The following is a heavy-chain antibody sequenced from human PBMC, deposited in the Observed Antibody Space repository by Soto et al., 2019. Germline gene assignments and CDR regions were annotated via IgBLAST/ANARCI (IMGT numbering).Heavy chain of an antibody. J-gene: IGHJ6*02. CDR3: ARPRCGGGSCYSGYYYYGMDV. CDR2: IIPVFGTT. CDR1: GGTFSRYG. D-gene: IGHD2-15*01. Sequence: SVKVSCKASGGTFSRYGISWLRQAPGHGLEWMGGIIPVFGTTNYDQKFQGRVTMTADGSTSTAYMELSSLRSADTAVYYCARPRCGGGSCYSGYYYYGMDVWGQGTTVTVSS. V-gene: IGHV1-69*13.